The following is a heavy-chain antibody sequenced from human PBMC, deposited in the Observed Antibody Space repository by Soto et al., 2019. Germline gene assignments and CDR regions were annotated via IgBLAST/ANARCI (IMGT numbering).Heavy chain of an antibody. CDR2: SIPIFGTA. CDR3: ARDIVVVPAASHNYSYYGMDV. D-gene: IGHD2-2*01. Sequence: QVQLVQSGAEVKKPGSSVKVSCKASGGTFSSYAISWVRQAPGQGLEWMGGSIPIFGTANYAQKFQGRGTITADESTRTDYMELRSLRSEDTAVYYCARDIVVVPAASHNYSYYGMDVWGQGTTVTVSS. V-gene: IGHV1-69*01. J-gene: IGHJ6*02. CDR1: GGTFSSYA.